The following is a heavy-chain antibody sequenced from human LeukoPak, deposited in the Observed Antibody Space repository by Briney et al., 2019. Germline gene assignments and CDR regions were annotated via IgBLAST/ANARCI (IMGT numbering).Heavy chain of an antibody. CDR1: GGSFSGYY. CDR2: IYHSGST. D-gene: IGHD3-9*01. Sequence: SETLSLTCAVYGGSFSGYYWSWIRQPPGKGLEWIGEIYHSGSTNYNPSLKSRVTISVDKSKNQFSLKLSSVTAADTAVYYCARDSHYDILTGYSADAFDIWGQGTMVTVSS. CDR3: ARDSHYDILTGYSADAFDI. J-gene: IGHJ3*02. V-gene: IGHV4-34*01.